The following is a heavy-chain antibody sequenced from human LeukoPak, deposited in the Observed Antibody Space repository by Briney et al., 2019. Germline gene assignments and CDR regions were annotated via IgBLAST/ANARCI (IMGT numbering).Heavy chain of an antibody. J-gene: IGHJ6*03. D-gene: IGHD4-23*01. CDR2: IYYSGST. V-gene: IGHV4-39*07. CDR1: DGSISSSSYY. CDR3: AREVADYGGYYYYHYMDV. Sequence: PSETLSLTCTVSDGSISSSSYYWGWIRQPPGKGLEWIGSIYYSGSTYYNPSLKSRVTMSVDTSKNQFSLKLSSVTAADTAMYYCAREVADYGGYYYYHYMDVWGKGTTVTISS.